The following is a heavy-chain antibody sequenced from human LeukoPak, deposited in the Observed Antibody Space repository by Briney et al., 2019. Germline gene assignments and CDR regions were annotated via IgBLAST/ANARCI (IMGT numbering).Heavy chain of an antibody. V-gene: IGHV3-73*01. D-gene: IGHD2-2*01. CDR1: GFTFSGSA. J-gene: IGHJ4*02. CDR2: IRSKANSYAT. Sequence: GGSLKLSCAASGFTFSGSAMHWVRQASGKGLEWVGRIRSKANSYATAYAASVKGRFTISRDDSKNTAYLQMNSLKTEDTAVYYCTTYLGYCSSTSCYRDYWGQGTLVTVSP. CDR3: TTYLGYCSSTSCYRDY.